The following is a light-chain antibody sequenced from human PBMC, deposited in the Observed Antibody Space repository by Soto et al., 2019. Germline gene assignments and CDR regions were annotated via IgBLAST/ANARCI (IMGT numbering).Light chain of an antibody. CDR3: CSWAGSNTFYF. CDR2: EVS. CDR1: TTDVGSYNL. J-gene: IGLJ1*01. V-gene: IGLV2-23*02. Sequence: QSVLTQPAGLSGSPGQSITISCTGTTTDVGSYNLVSWYQQHPGRAPKLMMYEVSRRPSGVSNRFSGSKSGNTASLTISGLQAEDEADYYCCSWAGSNTFYFFGTGTKVTVL.